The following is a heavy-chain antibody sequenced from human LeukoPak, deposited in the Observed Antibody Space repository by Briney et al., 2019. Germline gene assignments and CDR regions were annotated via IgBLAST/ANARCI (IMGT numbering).Heavy chain of an antibody. D-gene: IGHD6-19*01. Sequence: GASVKVSCKASGYTFTNYGITWVRQAPGQGLEWMGWINTYNGNTNYAQRLQGRVTMTTDTSTSTAYMELRGLRSDDTAIYYCARNSHGYGSGWQQFYFDYWGQGTLVTVSS. CDR3: ARNSHGYGSGWQQFYFDY. CDR1: GYTFTNYG. J-gene: IGHJ4*02. V-gene: IGHV1-18*01. CDR2: INTYNGNT.